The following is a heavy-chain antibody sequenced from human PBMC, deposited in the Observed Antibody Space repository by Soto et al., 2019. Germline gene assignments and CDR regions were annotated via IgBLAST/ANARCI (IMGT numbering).Heavy chain of an antibody. V-gene: IGHV3-23*01. Sequence: GGSLRLSCAASGFTFSSYAMSWVRQAPGKGLEWVSAISGSGGSTYYADSVKGRFTISRDNSKNTLYLQMNSLGAEDTAVYYCAKDAVDDSSGYYSTEPFDYWGQGTLVTVSS. CDR3: AKDAVDDSSGYYSTEPFDY. CDR2: ISGSGGST. J-gene: IGHJ4*02. D-gene: IGHD3-22*01. CDR1: GFTFSSYA.